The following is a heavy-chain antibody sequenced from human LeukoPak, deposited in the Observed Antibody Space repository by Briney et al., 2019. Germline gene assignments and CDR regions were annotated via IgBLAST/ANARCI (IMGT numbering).Heavy chain of an antibody. D-gene: IGHD3-22*01. V-gene: IGHV5-51*01. CDR2: IYPGDSDT. Sequence: GESLKISCKGSGYSFTSYWIGWVRQMPGKGLEWVGIIYPGDSDTRYSPSFQGQVTISADKSISTAYLQWSSLKASDTAMYYCARQRSYYDSSGYYYAFDIWGQGTMVTVSS. CDR3: ARQRSYYDSSGYYYAFDI. CDR1: GYSFTSYW. J-gene: IGHJ3*02.